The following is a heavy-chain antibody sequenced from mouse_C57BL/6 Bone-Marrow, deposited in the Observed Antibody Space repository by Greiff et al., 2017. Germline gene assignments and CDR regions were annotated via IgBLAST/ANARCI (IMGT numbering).Heavy chain of an antibody. CDR2: IHPNSGST. CDR1: GYTFTSYW. D-gene: IGHD2-2*01. Sequence: VQLQQPGAELVRPGASVELSCKASGYTFTSYWMHWVKQRPGQGLEWIGMIHPNSGSTNYNEKFKSKATLTVDKSSSTAYMQLSSLTSEDSAVYYCASGPLMVTYYYAMDYWGQGTSVTVSS. CDR3: ASGPLMVTYYYAMDY. V-gene: IGHV1-64*01. J-gene: IGHJ4*01.